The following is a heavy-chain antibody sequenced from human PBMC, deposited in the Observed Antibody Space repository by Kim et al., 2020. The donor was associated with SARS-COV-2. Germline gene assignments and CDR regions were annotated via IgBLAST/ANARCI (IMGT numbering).Heavy chain of an antibody. V-gene: IGHV3-30*04. CDR3: ARDTESGYDYYDCSGGSCYGGSPHS. CDR1: GFTFSSYA. Sequence: GGSLRLSCAASGFTFSSYAMHWVRQAPGKGLEWVAVISYDGSNKYYADSVKGRFTISRDNSKNTLYLQMNSLRAEDTAVYYCARDTESGYDYYDCSGGSCYGGSPHSWGQGTLVTVSS. CDR2: ISYDGSNK. J-gene: IGHJ4*02. D-gene: IGHD2-15*01.